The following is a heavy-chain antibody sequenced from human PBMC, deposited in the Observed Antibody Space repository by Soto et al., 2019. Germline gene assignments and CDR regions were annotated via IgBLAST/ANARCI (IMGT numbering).Heavy chain of an antibody. V-gene: IGHV3-11*01. CDR1: GFSLTDYY. CDR3: ARVRGDSSGSYYFDY. Sequence: GGSLRLSCAVSGFSLTDYYMTWIRQAPGKGLEWVSHITSSATAKHYADSVKGRFTISKDNAENSLYLQMNSLRAEDTATYYCARVRGDSSGSYYFDYWGQGTLVTVSS. J-gene: IGHJ4*02. CDR2: ITSSATAK. D-gene: IGHD3-22*01.